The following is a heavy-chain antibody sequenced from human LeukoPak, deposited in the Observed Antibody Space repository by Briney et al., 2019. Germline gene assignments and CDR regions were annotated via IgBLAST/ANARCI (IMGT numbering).Heavy chain of an antibody. CDR1: GFTFSSYW. CDR3: ARDFGAAAGTYPSRYYYYYYGMDV. J-gene: IGHJ6*02. V-gene: IGHV3-7*01. CDR2: IKQDGSEK. D-gene: IGHD6-13*01. Sequence: GGSLRLSCAASGFTFSSYWMSWVRQAPGKGLEWVANIKQDGSEKYYVDSVKGRFTISRDDAKNSLYLQMNSLRAEDTAVYYCARDFGAAAGTYPSRYYYYYYGMDVWGQGTTVTVSS.